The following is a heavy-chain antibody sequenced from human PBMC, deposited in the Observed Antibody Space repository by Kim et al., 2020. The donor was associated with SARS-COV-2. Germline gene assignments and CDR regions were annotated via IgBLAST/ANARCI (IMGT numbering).Heavy chain of an antibody. V-gene: IGHV4-59*01. Sequence: SRVTISVDTSKNQFSRKLSSVTAADTAVYYCARSARLTIFGVVIINAFDIWGQGTMVTVSS. CDR3: ARSARLTIFGVVIINAFDI. J-gene: IGHJ3*02. D-gene: IGHD3-3*01.